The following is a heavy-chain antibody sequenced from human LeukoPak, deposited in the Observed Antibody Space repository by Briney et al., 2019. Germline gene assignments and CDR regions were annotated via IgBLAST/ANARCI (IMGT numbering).Heavy chain of an antibody. V-gene: IGHV3-21*04. D-gene: IGHD6-6*01. Sequence: GGSLRLSCAASGFTFSSYSMNWVRQAPGKGPEWVSSISSSSSYIYYADSVKGRFTISRDNAKNSLYLQMNSLRAEDTAVYYCAKMSSSSVGFDYWGQGTLVTVSS. CDR3: AKMSSSSVGFDY. CDR1: GFTFSSYS. CDR2: ISSSSSYI. J-gene: IGHJ4*02.